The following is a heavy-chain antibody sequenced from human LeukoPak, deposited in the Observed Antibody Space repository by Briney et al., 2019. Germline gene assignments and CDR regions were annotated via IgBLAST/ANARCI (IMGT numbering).Heavy chain of an antibody. D-gene: IGHD4-17*01. CDR1: GGSISSHF. CDR2: IYYSGST. V-gene: IGHV4-59*08. CDR3: ARQTMTTADAFDI. Sequence: TETLSLTCTVSGGSISSHFWSWIRQPPGKGLEWIAYIYYSGSTDYNPSLKSRVTISVDTSKNQFSLKLSSVTAADTAVYYCARQTMTTADAFDIWGQGTMVTVSS. J-gene: IGHJ3*02.